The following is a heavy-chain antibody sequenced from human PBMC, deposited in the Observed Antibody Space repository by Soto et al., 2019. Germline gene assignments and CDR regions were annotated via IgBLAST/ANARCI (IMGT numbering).Heavy chain of an antibody. V-gene: IGHV1-18*04. CDR3: ARVREYGGSYHRYYCYGMDV. D-gene: IGHD2-15*01. CDR1: GYTFTSYG. J-gene: IGHJ6*02. CDR2: ISAYNGNT. Sequence: QVQLVQSGAEVKKPGASVKVSCKASGYTFTSYGISWVRQAPGQGLEWMGWISAYNGNTNYAQKLQGRVTMTTDTSTSTAYMELRSLRSDDTAVYYCARVREYGGSYHRYYCYGMDVWGQGTTVTVSS.